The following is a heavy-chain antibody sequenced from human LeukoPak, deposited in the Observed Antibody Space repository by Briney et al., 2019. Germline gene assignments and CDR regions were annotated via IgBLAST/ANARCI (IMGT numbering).Heavy chain of an antibody. CDR1: GFTFSNFP. CDR3: AKSRGNRLGVDY. Sequence: PGGSLRLSCAASGFTFSNFPKSWAPQAPGRGREWFSIISGSGGSTSYADSVKGRFTISRDNSESTLYLQMNSLRAEDTALYYCAKSRGNRLGVDYWGQGTLVTVSS. CDR2: ISGSGGST. V-gene: IGHV3-23*01. J-gene: IGHJ4*02. D-gene: IGHD3-16*01.